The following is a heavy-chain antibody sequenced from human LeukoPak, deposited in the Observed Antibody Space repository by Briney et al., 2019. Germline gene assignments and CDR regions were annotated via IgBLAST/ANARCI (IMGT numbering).Heavy chain of an antibody. CDR2: ISGSGGST. D-gene: IGHD3-10*01. J-gene: IGHJ4*02. CDR3: ASAGRWSTMVPY. CDR1: GFTSRSYA. Sequence: GGSLRLSCAASGFTSRSYAMSWVRQAPGKGLEWVSAISGSGGSTYYADSVKGRFTISRDNSKNTLYLQMSSLRAEDTAVYYCASAGRWSTMVPYWGQGTLVTVSS. V-gene: IGHV3-23*01.